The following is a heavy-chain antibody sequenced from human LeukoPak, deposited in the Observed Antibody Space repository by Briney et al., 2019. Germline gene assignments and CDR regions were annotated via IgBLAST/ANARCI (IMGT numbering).Heavy chain of an antibody. V-gene: IGHV3-7*01. CDR1: GFTFSNYW. Sequence: GGSLRLSCAASGFTFSNYWMSWVRQAPGKGLEWVANIKKDGSEKSYVDSVKGRFTISRDNAKNSLYLHMNSLRAEDTAVYYCARDPYGGGYGPYYYYYMDVWGKGTTVTISS. D-gene: IGHD6-25*01. CDR2: IKKDGSEK. CDR3: ARDPYGGGYGPYYYYYMDV. J-gene: IGHJ6*03.